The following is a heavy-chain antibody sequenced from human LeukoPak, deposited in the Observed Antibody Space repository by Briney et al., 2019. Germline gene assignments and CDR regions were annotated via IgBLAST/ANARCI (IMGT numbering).Heavy chain of an antibody. CDR1: GGSISSSSYY. CDR3: ARFPHPRVYWSYDMDV. CDR2: INHSGST. J-gene: IGHJ6*03. D-gene: IGHD2-8*02. V-gene: IGHV4-39*07. Sequence: SETLSLTCTVSGGSISSSSYYWGWIRQPPGKGLEWIGEINHSGSTNYNPSLKSRVTISVDTSKNQFSLKLSSVTAADTAVYYCARFPHPRVYWSYDMDVWGKGTTVTVSS.